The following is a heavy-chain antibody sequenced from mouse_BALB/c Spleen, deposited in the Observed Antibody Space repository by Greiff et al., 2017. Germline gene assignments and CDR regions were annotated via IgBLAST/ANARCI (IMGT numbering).Heavy chain of an antibody. CDR2: IWAGGST. CDR3: ARDFSGNYAFAY. J-gene: IGHJ3*01. D-gene: IGHD2-1*01. V-gene: IGHV2-9*02. CDR1: GFSLTSYG. Sequence: VKLMESGPGLVAPSQSLSITCTVSGFSLTSYGVHWVRQPPGKGLEWLGVIWAGGSTNYNSALMSRLSISKDNSKSQVFLKMNSLQTDDTAMYYCARDFSGNYAFAYWGQGTLVTVSA.